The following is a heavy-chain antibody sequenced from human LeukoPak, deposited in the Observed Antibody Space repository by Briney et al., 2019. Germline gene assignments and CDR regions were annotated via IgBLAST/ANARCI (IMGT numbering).Heavy chain of an antibody. Sequence: SETLSLTCTVSGGSLSSYYWSWIRQPPGKGLEWVGSIYYSGSTNYNPSLKSRVTISVDTSKNQFSLKLSSVTAADTAVYYCARVSYDSSGYYYVHAFDIWGQGTMVTVSS. V-gene: IGHV4-59*13. CDR3: ARVSYDSSGYYYVHAFDI. J-gene: IGHJ3*02. D-gene: IGHD3-22*01. CDR2: IYYSGST. CDR1: GGSLSSYY.